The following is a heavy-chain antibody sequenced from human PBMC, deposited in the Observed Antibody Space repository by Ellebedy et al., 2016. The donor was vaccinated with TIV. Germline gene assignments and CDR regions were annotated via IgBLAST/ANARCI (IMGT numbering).Heavy chain of an antibody. CDR1: GFTFSSYG. CDR2: ISYDGSNK. D-gene: IGHD7-27*01. CDR3: ARDGDEHDAFDI. Sequence: GGSLRLXCAASGFTFSSYGMHWVRQAPGKGLEWVAVISYDGSNKYYADSVKGRFTISRDNSKNTLYLQMNSLRAEDTAVYYCARDGDEHDAFDIWGQGTMVTVSS. V-gene: IGHV3-30*03. J-gene: IGHJ3*02.